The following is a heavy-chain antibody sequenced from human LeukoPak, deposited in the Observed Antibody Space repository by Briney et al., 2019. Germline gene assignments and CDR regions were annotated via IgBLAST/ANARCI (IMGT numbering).Heavy chain of an antibody. J-gene: IGHJ3*02. D-gene: IGHD6-13*01. CDR2: TYYRSKWYN. CDR3: ARDQGSSSWRGVEAFDI. V-gene: IGHV6-1*01. CDR1: GDSVSSNSAA. Sequence: SQTLSLTCAISGDSVSSNSAAWNWIRQSPSRGLEWLGGTYYRSKWYNDYAVSVKSRITINPDTSKNQFSLQLNSVTPEDTAVYYCARDQGSSSWRGVEAFDIWGQGTMVTVSS.